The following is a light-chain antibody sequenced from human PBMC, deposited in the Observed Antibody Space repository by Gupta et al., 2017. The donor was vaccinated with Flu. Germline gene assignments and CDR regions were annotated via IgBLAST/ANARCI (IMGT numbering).Light chain of an antibody. J-gene: IGKJ2*01. CDR1: QSVSSN. CDR3: QQYNNWPLYT. V-gene: IGKV3-15*01. CDR2: GAS. Sequence: ATLSVSPGERATLSCRASQSVSSNLAWYQQKPGQAPRLLIYGASTRATGIPARFSGSGSGTEFTLTISNLQSEDFAVYYCQQYNNWPLYTFGQGTKLEIK.